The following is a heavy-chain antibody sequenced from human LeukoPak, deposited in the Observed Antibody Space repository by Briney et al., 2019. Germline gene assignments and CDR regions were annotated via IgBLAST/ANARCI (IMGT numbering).Heavy chain of an antibody. D-gene: IGHD6-19*01. J-gene: IGHJ1*01. V-gene: IGHV3-33*06. CDR3: AKGAVAGNFAEYFQH. CDR2: IWYDGSNK. Sequence: GGSLRLFCAASGFTFSSYGMHWVRQAPGKGLEWVAVIWYDGSNKYYADSVKGRFTISRDNSKNTLYLQMNSLRAEDTAVYYCAKGAVAGNFAEYFQHWGQGTLVTVSS. CDR1: GFTFSSYG.